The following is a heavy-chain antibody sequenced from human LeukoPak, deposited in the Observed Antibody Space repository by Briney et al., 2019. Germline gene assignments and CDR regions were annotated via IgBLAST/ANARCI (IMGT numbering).Heavy chain of an antibody. V-gene: IGHV4-31*03. CDR1: GGSISSGTHY. CDR2: IYYSGST. CDR3: ATYYVGIGGRGH. J-gene: IGHJ4*02. D-gene: IGHD2-15*01. Sequence: PSETLSLTCTVSGGSISSGTHYWSWIRQHPGKGLEWIGYIYYSGSTYYNPSLKSRVTISVDTSKNQFSLKLSTVTAADTAVYYCATYYVGIGGRGHWGPGTLVTVSS.